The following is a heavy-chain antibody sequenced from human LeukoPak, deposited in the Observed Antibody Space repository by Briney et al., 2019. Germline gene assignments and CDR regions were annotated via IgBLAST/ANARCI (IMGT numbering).Heavy chain of an antibody. CDR3: AREGRVEGVDYDSSGFDY. V-gene: IGHV4-30-4*08. CDR1: GGSISSGDYY. CDR2: IYYSGST. D-gene: IGHD3-22*01. J-gene: IGHJ4*02. Sequence: PSETLSLTCTVSGGSISSGDYYWSWIRQPPGKGLEWIGYIYYSGSTYYNPSLKSRVTISVDTSKNQFSLKLSSVTAADTAVYYCAREGRVEGVDYDSSGFDYWGQGTLVTVSS.